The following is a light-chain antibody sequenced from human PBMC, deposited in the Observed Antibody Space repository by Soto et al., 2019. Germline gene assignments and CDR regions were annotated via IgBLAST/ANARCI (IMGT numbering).Light chain of an antibody. CDR1: SDDIGRYNH. CDR2: EVT. J-gene: IGLJ1*01. CDR3: ASYRTINTYV. V-gene: IGLV2-14*01. Sequence: QSFLTQPASVSGSPGQSITVSCTGTSDDIGRYNHVPWYQQHPGKAPKLMISEVTNRPSGVSNRFSGSKSGNTASLTISRLQAEDEADYYCASYRTINTYVFGTGTKVTVL.